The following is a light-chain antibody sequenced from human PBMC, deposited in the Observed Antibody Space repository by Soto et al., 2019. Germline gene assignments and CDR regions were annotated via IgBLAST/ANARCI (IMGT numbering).Light chain of an antibody. V-gene: IGKV2-28*01. CDR2: LST. Sequence: IVLTQSPLSLPVTPGEPASISCRSSQSLVHRNGYDSLDWYLQKPGQSPQLLIYLSTHRASGVPDRFSGSGSGTDFTLTISSVQTEDVGVYYCMQARQNPVTLGGGTKVEIK. CDR3: MQARQNPVT. CDR1: QSLVHRNGYDS. J-gene: IGKJ4*01.